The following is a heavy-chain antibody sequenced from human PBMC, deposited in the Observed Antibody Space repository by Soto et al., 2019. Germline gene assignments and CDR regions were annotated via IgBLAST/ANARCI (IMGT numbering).Heavy chain of an antibody. D-gene: IGHD4-17*01. V-gene: IGHV1-8*01. J-gene: IGHJ6*02. CDR1: GYTFTSYD. CDR2: MNPNSGNT. CDR3: ARKMTTLTFYYYYYGMDV. Sequence: ASVKVSCNASGYTFTSYDIKWLLQVTGQGLEWMGWMNPNSGNTGYAQKFQGRVTMTRNTSISTAYMELSSLRSEDTAVYYCARKMTTLTFYYYYYGMDVWGQGTTVTVSS.